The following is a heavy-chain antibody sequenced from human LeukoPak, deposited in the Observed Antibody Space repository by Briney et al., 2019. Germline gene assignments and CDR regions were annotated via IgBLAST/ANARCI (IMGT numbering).Heavy chain of an antibody. J-gene: IGHJ4*02. D-gene: IGHD6-13*01. CDR2: INPSGGST. CDR3: AREFTVEPGIAAAGTLDY. Sequence: ASVKVSCKASGYTFTSYYMHWVRQAPGQGLEWMGIINPSGGSTSYPQKFQGRVTMTRDTSTSTVYMELSSLRSEDTAVYYCAREFTVEPGIAAAGTLDYWGQGTLVTVSS. V-gene: IGHV1-46*01. CDR1: GYTFTSYY.